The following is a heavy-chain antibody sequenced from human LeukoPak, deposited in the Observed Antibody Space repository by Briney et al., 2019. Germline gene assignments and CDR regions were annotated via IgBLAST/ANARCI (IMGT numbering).Heavy chain of an antibody. V-gene: IGHV3-48*03. J-gene: IGHJ4*02. D-gene: IGHD3-10*01. Sequence: GGSLRHSRAGSGFTFGDYAMNWVRQAPGRGLEWLSFISGGGSTIHSAHSVKGRFTISRDNAKNLLYLQMTSLGAEDTAVYFCVRGTTSGSFIIDHWGQGTLVAVSS. CDR3: VRGTTSGSFIIDH. CDR1: GFTFGDYA. CDR2: ISGGGSTI.